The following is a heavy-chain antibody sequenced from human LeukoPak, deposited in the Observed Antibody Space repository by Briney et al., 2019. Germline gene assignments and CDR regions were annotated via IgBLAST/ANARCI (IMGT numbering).Heavy chain of an antibody. CDR3: ARVFLGGEGY. CDR2: ISRSSSTI. J-gene: IGHJ4*02. V-gene: IGHV3-48*04. CDR1: GFTFSSYS. D-gene: IGHD3-10*01. Sequence: GGSLRLSCGASGFTFSSYSMNWVRQAPGKGLEWVSYISRSSSTIFYADSVKGRFTISRDNAKNSLYLQMNSLRAEDTAVYYCARVFLGGEGYWGQGTLVTVSS.